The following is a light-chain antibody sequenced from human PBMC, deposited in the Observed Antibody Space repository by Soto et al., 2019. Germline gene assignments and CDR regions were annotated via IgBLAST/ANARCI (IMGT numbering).Light chain of an antibody. V-gene: IGLV1-51*02. CDR1: SSNIGNNY. Sequence: QSVLTQPPSVSAAPGQKVTISCSGSSSNIGNNYVSWYQQLPGTAPKLLIYENNKRPSGIPDRFSGSKSGTSATLGITGLQTGDEAEYYCGTWDSSLVVFGGGTKLTVL. J-gene: IGLJ2*01. CDR3: GTWDSSLVV. CDR2: ENN.